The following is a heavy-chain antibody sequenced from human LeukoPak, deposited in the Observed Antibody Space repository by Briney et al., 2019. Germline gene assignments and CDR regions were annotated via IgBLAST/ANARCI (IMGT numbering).Heavy chain of an antibody. CDR2: IKQDGSEK. J-gene: IGHJ6*03. CDR1: GFTFSSYW. Sequence: GGSLRLSCAASGFTFSSYWMSWVRQAPGKGLEWVANIKQDGSEKYYVDSVKGRFTISRDNAKNSLYLQMNSLRAEDTAVYYCASASPTAMSSLYYYYMDVWGKGTTVTVSS. V-gene: IGHV3-7*01. D-gene: IGHD5-18*01. CDR3: ASASPTAMSSLYYYYMDV.